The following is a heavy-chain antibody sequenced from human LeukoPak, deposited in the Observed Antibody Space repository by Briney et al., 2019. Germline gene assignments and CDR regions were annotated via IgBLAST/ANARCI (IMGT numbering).Heavy chain of an antibody. CDR2: ISSSGGST. V-gene: IGHV3-23*01. CDR3: AKGTYYYGSGSPQSVA. D-gene: IGHD3-10*01. Sequence: PGGSLRLSCAASGFTFSSYAMSWVRQAPGKGLEWVSAISSSGGSTYYADSVKGRFTISRDNSKNTLYLQMNSLRAEDTAVYYCAKGTYYYGSGSPQSVAWGQGTTVTVSS. J-gene: IGHJ6*02. CDR1: GFTFSSYA.